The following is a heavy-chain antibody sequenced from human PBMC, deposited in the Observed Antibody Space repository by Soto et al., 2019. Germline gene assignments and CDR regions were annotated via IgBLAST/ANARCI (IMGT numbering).Heavy chain of an antibody. CDR1: GFTFSGSA. Sequence: EVQLVEPGGGLVQPGGSLKLSCAASGFTFSGSAMHWVRQASGKGLEWVGRNRNKANNYATAYAASAKGRFTISRDDSKNTAYLQMNSLKTEDTAVYYCASSSTVTAAWYFALWGRGTLVAVSS. V-gene: IGHV3-73*01. D-gene: IGHD4-17*01. CDR3: ASSSTVTAAWYFAL. J-gene: IGHJ2*01. CDR2: NRNKANNYAT.